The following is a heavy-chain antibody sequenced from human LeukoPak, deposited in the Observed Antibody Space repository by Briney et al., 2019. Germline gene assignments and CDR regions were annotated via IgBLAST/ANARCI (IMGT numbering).Heavy chain of an antibody. J-gene: IGHJ4*02. CDR1: GFTFSSYS. V-gene: IGHV3-21*01. Sequence: PGGSLRLSCAASGFTFSSYSMNWVRQAPGKGLEWVSSISSSSSYIYYADSVKGRFTISRDNAKNSVFLQMNSLRAEDTAVYYCARLPAYCSSTSCYYDYWGQGTLVTVSS. CDR2: ISSSSSYI. CDR3: ARLPAYCSSTSCYYDY. D-gene: IGHD2-2*01.